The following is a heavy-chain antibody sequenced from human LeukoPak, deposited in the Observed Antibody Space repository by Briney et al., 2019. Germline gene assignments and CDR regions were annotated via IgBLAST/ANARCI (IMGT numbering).Heavy chain of an antibody. Sequence: ASVKVSCKASGYTFTSYDFNWLRQATGQGPEWMGWMSPNSGATGYAQKFQGRVTMTRSASINTAYMELTDLRSEDTAVYYCARENYEYGDYTEYYFDYWGQGTLVTVSS. CDR2: MSPNSGAT. CDR1: GYTFTSYD. V-gene: IGHV1-8*01. CDR3: ARENYEYGDYTEYYFDY. J-gene: IGHJ4*02. D-gene: IGHD4-17*01.